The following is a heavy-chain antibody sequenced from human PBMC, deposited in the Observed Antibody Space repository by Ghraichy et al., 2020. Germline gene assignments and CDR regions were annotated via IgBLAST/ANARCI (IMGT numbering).Heavy chain of an antibody. D-gene: IGHD4-11*01. Sequence: ASVKVSCKVSGYTLTELSMHWVRQAPGKGLEWMGGFDPEDGETIYAQKFQGRVTMTEDTSTDTAYMELSSLRSENTAVYYCATGGVEGGDDYSNYALFDYWGQGTLVTVSS. CDR2: FDPEDGET. CDR3: ATGGVEGGDDYSNYALFDY. J-gene: IGHJ4*02. V-gene: IGHV1-24*01. CDR1: GYTLTELS.